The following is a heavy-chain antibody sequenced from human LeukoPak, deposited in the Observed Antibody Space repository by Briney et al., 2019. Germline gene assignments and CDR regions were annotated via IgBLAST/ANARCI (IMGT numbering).Heavy chain of an antibody. J-gene: IGHJ6*03. V-gene: IGHV1-2*02. CDR1: GYTFTGYY. Sequence: ASVKVSCKASGYTFTGYYMHWVRQAPGQGLEWMGWINPNSGGTNYAQKFQGRVTMTRDTSISTAYMELSRLRSDDTAVYYCARSPELRYYYYYMDVWGKGTTVTVSS. CDR2: INPNSGGT. D-gene: IGHD1-7*01. CDR3: ARSPELRYYYYYMDV.